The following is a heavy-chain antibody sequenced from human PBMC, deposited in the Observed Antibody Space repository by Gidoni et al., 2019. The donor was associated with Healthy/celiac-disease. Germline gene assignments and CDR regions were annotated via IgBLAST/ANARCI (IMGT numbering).Heavy chain of an antibody. J-gene: IGHJ6*02. CDR3: ARDLWFGEGEQESYYYYGMDV. Sequence: QVQLQESGPGLVKPSQTLSLTCTVSGGSISRGGYSWSWIRQHPGKGLEWIGDIYYSGSTYYNPYLKSRVTISVDTSKNQFSLKLSSVTAADTAVYYCARDLWFGEGEQESYYYYGMDVWGQGTTVTVSS. CDR1: GGSISRGGYS. V-gene: IGHV4-31*03. CDR2: IYYSGST. D-gene: IGHD3-10*01.